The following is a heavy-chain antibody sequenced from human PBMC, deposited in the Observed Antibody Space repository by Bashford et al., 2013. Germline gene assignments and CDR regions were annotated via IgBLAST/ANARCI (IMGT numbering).Heavy chain of an antibody. V-gene: IGHV1-2*02. D-gene: IGHD5-24*01. J-gene: IGHJ6*02. CDR1: GYTFRDYY. CDR3: ARAGYSYVEDYYAMDV. Sequence: ASVKVSCKASGYTFRDYYMHWVRQAPGQGLEWMGCINGNSGDPSYKQKFQGRVTITADKSTTTAYMELSSLTYEDTAVYYCARAGYSYVEDYYAMDVWGQGTTVTVSS. CDR2: INGNSGDP.